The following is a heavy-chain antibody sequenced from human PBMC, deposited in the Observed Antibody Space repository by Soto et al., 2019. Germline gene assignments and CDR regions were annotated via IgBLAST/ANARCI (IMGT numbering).Heavy chain of an antibody. D-gene: IGHD4-17*01. V-gene: IGHV5-51*01. CDR3: ARHEAWTTVTTSLDY. Sequence: GESLKISCKGSGYSFTSYWIGWVRQMPGKGLEWMGIIYPGDSDTRYSPSFQGQVTISADKSISTAYLQWSSLKASDTAMYYCARHEAWTTVTTSLDYWGQGTLVTVSS. CDR2: IYPGDSDT. J-gene: IGHJ4*02. CDR1: GYSFTSYW.